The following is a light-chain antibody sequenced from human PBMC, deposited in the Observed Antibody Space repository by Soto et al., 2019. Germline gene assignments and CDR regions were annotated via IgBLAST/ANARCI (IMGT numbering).Light chain of an antibody. V-gene: IGKV3-20*01. J-gene: IGKJ1*01. CDR3: QQYGISRT. CDR2: GAS. CDR1: QNVDSNY. Sequence: EIVLTQSPGTLSLSPGERATLSCRASQNVDSNYLAWYQQKPGQAPRIIILGASTRATGIPARFSGSGSGTDFTLTISRLEPEDFAVYYCQQYGISRTFGQGIK.